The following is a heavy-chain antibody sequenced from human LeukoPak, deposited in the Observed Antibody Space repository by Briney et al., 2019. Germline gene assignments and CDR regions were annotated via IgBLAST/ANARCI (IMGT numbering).Heavy chain of an antibody. J-gene: IGHJ4*02. CDR3: ARASGTYDYVWGSYRPRGEDY. V-gene: IGHV1-46*01. CDR1: GYTFTSYY. D-gene: IGHD3-16*02. Sequence: ASVKVSCKASGYTFTSYYMHWVRQAPGQGLEWMGIINPSGGSTSYAQKFQGRVTMTTDTSTSTAYMELRSLRSDDTAVYYCARASGTYDYVWGSYRPRGEDYWGQGTLVTVSS. CDR2: INPSGGST.